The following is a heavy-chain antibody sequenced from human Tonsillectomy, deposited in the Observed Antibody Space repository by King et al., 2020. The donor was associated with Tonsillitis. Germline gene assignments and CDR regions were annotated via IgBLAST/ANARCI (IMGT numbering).Heavy chain of an antibody. CDR3: ARRGAAADFDY. D-gene: IGHD6-13*01. CDR1: GYSFTSYW. Sequence: QLVQSGAEVRKPGESLKISCKGSGYSFTSYWIGWVRRMPGKGLEWMGIIYPGDSDTIYGPSFQGHVTISADKSISTAYLQWSTLKASDTAMYYCARRGAAADFDYWGQGTLVTVSS. V-gene: IGHV5-51*01. J-gene: IGHJ4*02. CDR2: IYPGDSDT.